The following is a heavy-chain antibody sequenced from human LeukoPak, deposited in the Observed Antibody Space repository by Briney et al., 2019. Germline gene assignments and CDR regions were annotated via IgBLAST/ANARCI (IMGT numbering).Heavy chain of an antibody. CDR3: ARGASTYYDSSDYFDY. D-gene: IGHD3-22*01. CDR2: ISAYNGNT. CDR1: GYTFTSYG. V-gene: IGHV1-18*01. J-gene: IGHJ4*02. Sequence: ASVKVSCKASGYTFTSYGISWVRQAPGQGLEWMGRISAYNGNTNYAQKLQGRVTMTTDTSTSTAYMELRSLRSDDTAVYYCARGASTYYDSSDYFDYWGQGTLVTVSS.